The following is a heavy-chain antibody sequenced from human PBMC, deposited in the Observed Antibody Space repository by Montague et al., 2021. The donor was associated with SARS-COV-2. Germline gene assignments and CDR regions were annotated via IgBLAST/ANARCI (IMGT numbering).Heavy chain of an antibody. D-gene: IGHD3/OR15-3a*01. V-gene: IGHV4-4*02. J-gene: IGHJ4*02. CDR3: ARLDGLGY. CDR1: GDSISSSNW. Sequence: SETLSLTCAVSGDSISSSNWWSWVRQPPGKGLEWIGEIYHGGSTNYNASLKSRVTMSIDESRNQFSLSLSSLTAADTAVYYCARLDGLGYWGQGTLVAVSS. CDR2: IYHGGST.